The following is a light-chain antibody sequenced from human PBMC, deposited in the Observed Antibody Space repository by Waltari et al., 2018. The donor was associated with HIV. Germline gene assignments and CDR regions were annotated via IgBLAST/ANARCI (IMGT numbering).Light chain of an antibody. J-gene: IGKJ5*01. Sequence: EIILTQSPATLSVSPGERVTLSCRASQSVSRNLAWYQQKPGQSPRLVVYGASTRATGIPARFSGSGSETDFTLTISGLKSEDFAVYFCQQYTKPPPGISFGQGTRLETK. CDR2: GAS. V-gene: IGKV3-15*01. CDR1: QSVSRN. CDR3: QQYTKPPPGIS.